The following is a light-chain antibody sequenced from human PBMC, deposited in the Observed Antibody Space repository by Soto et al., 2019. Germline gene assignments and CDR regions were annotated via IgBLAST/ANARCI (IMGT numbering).Light chain of an antibody. CDR3: QQRANWPPIT. J-gene: IGKJ4*01. Sequence: EIVLTQFPATLSLSPGESATLSCRASQTINTYLTWYQQKPGQAPRLLIYDASNRATGIPARFSGSGSGTDFTLTISSLEPEDFAVYYCQQRANWPPITFGGGTQVDIK. CDR1: QTINTY. CDR2: DAS. V-gene: IGKV3-11*01.